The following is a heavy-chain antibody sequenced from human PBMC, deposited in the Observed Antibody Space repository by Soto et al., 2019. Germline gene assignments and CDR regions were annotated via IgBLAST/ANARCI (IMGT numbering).Heavy chain of an antibody. J-gene: IGHJ4*02. CDR1: XLSFCYYP. CDR2: IRGSGGST. Sequence: LXRSCPPSXLSFCYYPLNWFRQAQGKGLEWVSGIRGSGGSTYYADSVKGRFTISRDNSENPLYMQMKSLSTADPALYYCAKPGVREVFIPFDAWGQGTLVTVSS. CDR3: AKPGVREVFIPFDA. V-gene: IGHV3-23*01. D-gene: IGHD3-10*01.